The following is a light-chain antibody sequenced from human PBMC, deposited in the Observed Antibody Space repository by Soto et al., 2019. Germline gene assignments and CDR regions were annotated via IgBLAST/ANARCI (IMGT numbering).Light chain of an antibody. J-gene: IGKJ1*01. V-gene: IGKV1-5*03. Sequence: DIQMTQSPSTLSGSVGDRGTITCRASQTISSWLAWYQQKPGKAPKLLIYKASTLKSGVPSRFSGSGSGTEFTLTISSLQPDDFATYYCQQYNSYSLTFGQGTKVDI. CDR2: KAS. CDR3: QQYNSYSLT. CDR1: QTISSW.